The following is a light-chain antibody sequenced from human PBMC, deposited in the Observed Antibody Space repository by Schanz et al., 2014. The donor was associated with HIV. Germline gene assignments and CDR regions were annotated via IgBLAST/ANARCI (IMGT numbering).Light chain of an antibody. J-gene: IGLJ3*02. V-gene: IGLV1-40*01. CDR1: SSNIGAGYD. Sequence: QSVLTQPPSVSGAPGQRITISCTGSSSNIGAGYDVHWYQQVPGTAPKLLIHGNSNRPSGVPDRFSGSRSGTAASLAITGLQPEDEADYYCAAWDDSLSGRVFGGGTKLTVL. CDR2: GNS. CDR3: AAWDDSLSGRV.